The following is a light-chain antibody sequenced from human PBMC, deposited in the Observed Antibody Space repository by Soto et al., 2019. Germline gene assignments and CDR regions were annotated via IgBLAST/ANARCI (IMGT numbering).Light chain of an antibody. J-gene: IGKJ1*01. V-gene: IGKV1-27*01. Sequence: DIQLTQSPSSLSASVGDRVTITCRASQSISSWLAWYQQKPGKAPKLLIYAASTLQSGVPSRFSGSGSGTDFTLTISSLQPEDVAIYYCQKYNSALRTFGQGTKVDIK. CDR1: QSISSW. CDR3: QKYNSALRT. CDR2: AAS.